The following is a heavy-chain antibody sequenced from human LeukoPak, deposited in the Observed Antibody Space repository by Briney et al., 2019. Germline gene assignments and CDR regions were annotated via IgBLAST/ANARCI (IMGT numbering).Heavy chain of an antibody. CDR3: ARDLPSMVRGVSFDY. CDR2: IYYSGST. J-gene: IGHJ4*02. Sequence: SETLSLTCTVSGGSISSYYWSWIRQPPGKGLEWIGYIYYSGSTNYNPSLKSRGTISVDTSKNQFSLKLSSVTAADTAVYYCARDLPSMVRGVSFDYWGQGTLVTVSS. D-gene: IGHD3-10*01. CDR1: GGSISSYY. V-gene: IGHV4-59*01.